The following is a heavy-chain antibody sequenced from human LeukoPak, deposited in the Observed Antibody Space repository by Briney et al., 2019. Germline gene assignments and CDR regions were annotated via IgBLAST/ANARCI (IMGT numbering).Heavy chain of an antibody. CDR3: ARDPTPRYCSGGSCYTHYGMDV. CDR2: ISSISSYI. V-gene: IGHV3-21*01. D-gene: IGHD2-15*01. Sequence: GGSLRLSCAASGFTFSSYNMTWVRQAPGKGLEWVSSISSISSYIYYADSVKGRFTISRDNAKNSLYLQMNSLRAEDTAVYYCARDPTPRYCSGGSCYTHYGMDVWGQGTTVTVSS. CDR1: GFTFSSYN. J-gene: IGHJ6*02.